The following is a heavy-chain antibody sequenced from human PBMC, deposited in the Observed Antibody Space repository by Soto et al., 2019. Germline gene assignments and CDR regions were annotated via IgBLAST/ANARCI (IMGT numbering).Heavy chain of an antibody. Sequence: GGSLRLSCAASGFTFDDYAMHWVRQAPGKGLEWVSGINWNSGSIGYADSVKGRFTISRDNAKSSLYLQMNSLRAEDTALYYCAKDRGSGSYAANYYYYGMDVWGQGTTVTVSS. CDR1: GFTFDDYA. J-gene: IGHJ6*02. D-gene: IGHD3-10*01. CDR2: INWNSGSI. V-gene: IGHV3-9*01. CDR3: AKDRGSGSYAANYYYYGMDV.